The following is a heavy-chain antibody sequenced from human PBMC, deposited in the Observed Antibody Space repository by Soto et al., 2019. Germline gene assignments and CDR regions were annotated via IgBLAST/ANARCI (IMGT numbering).Heavy chain of an antibody. J-gene: IGHJ4*02. Sequence: QVHLVQSGAEVKKPGASVKVSCKGSGYAFTTYGITWVRQAPGQGLEWMGWISAHSGNTNYARKLQGRVTVTRDTSTGTAYMELRSLRSDDTAVYYCARGRYGDYWGQGALVTVSS. CDR1: GYAFTTYG. V-gene: IGHV1-18*01. CDR2: ISAHSGNT. CDR3: ARGRYGDY. D-gene: IGHD1-1*01.